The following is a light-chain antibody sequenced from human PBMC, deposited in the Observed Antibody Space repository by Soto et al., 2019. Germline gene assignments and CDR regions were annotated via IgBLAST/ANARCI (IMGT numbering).Light chain of an antibody. CDR2: EVS. J-gene: IGLJ1*01. V-gene: IGLV2-8*01. CDR3: SSYAGSNKSV. CDR1: SSDVGGYNY. Sequence: QSVLTQPPSASGSPGQSVTISCTGTSSDVGGYNYVSWYQQHPGKAPKLMIYEVSKRPSGVPDRFSGSKSVNTASLTVSGLQPEDEADYYCSSYAGSNKSVFGTGTKLTVL.